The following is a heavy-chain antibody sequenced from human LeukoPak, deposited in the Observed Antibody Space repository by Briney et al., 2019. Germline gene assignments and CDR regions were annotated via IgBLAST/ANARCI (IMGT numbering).Heavy chain of an antibody. CDR1: GFTFSDYY. CDR3: ARFETAGGDAFDI. D-gene: IGHD3-16*01. V-gene: IGHV3-11*06. CDR2: ISSSSSYT. J-gene: IGHJ3*02. Sequence: GGSLRLSCAASGFTFSDYYMSWIRQAPGKGLEWVSYISSSSSYTNYADSVKGRFTISRDNAKNSLYLQMNSLRAEDTAVYYCARFETAGGDAFDIRGQGTMVTVSS.